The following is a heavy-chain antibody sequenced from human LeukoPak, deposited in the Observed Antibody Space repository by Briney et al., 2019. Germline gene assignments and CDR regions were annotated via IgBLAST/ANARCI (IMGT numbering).Heavy chain of an antibody. CDR1: GGTFSSYA. CDR2: IIPIFGTA. V-gene: IGHV1-69*13. J-gene: IGHJ4*02. CDR3: ARDLTDLYYYDSSGSSFDY. Sequence: GASVKVSCKASGGTFSSYAISWVRQAPGQGLEWMGGIIPIFGTANYAQKFQGRVTITADESTSTAYMELSSLRSEDTAVYYCARDLTDLYYYDSSGSSFDYWGQGTLVTVSS. D-gene: IGHD3-22*01.